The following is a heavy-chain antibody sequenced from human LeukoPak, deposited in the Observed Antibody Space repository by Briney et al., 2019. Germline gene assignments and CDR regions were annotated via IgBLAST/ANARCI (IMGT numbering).Heavy chain of an antibody. CDR2: INSDGSRT. V-gene: IGHV3-74*01. CDR1: GFTFSTYW. Sequence: GGSLRLSCAASGFTFSTYWMHWVRQAPGKGLVWVSRINSDGSRTTYADSVKGRFTISRDNAKNTLYLQMNSLRTEDTAVYYCARDGGIYYDSSGYYLDYWGQGTLVTVSS. J-gene: IGHJ4*02. CDR3: ARDGGIYYDSSGYYLDY. D-gene: IGHD3-22*01.